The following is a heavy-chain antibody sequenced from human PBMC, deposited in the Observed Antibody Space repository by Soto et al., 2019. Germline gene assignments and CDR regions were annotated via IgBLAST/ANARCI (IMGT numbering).Heavy chain of an antibody. CDR1: GYTFTSYA. D-gene: IGHD2-15*01. CDR3: ATTPICRGGSCYSRPLDY. J-gene: IGHJ4*02. CDR2: INAGNGNT. V-gene: IGHV1-3*01. Sequence: ASVKVSCKASGYTFTSYAMHWVRQAPGQRLEWMGWINAGNGNTKYSQKFQGRVTITRDTSASTAYMELSSLRSEDTAVYYCATTPICRGGSCYSRPLDYWGQGTLVTVSS.